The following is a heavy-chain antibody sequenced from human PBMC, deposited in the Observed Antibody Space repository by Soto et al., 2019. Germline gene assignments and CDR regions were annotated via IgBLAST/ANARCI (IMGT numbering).Heavy chain of an antibody. D-gene: IGHD3-3*01. CDR1: GGAISGYY. CDR2: IYSGGVT. Sequence: SETLSFTGTVSGGAISGYYCTWIQQPGGKGLERIGRIYSGGVTKYNPSLMSRVDMSRDMSKNQFSLRLNSVTAAATAVYYCARRQRFSDSFDPRRRRPMFTVAS. J-gene: IGHJ5*02. CDR3: ARRQRFSDSFDP. V-gene: IGHV4-4*07.